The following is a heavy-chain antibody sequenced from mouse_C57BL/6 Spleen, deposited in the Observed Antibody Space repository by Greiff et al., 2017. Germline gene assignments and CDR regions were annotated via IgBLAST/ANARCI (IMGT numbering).Heavy chain of an antibody. CDR3: ARDRYYGSSPYAMDY. CDR2: INYDGSST. D-gene: IGHD1-1*01. Sequence: EVKVEESEGGLVQPGSSMKLSCTASGFTFSDYYMAWVRQVPEKGLEWVANINYDGSSTYYLDSLKSRFIISRDNATNILYLQMSSLKSEDTATYYCARDRYYGSSPYAMDYWGQGTSVTVSS. J-gene: IGHJ4*01. CDR1: GFTFSDYY. V-gene: IGHV5-16*01.